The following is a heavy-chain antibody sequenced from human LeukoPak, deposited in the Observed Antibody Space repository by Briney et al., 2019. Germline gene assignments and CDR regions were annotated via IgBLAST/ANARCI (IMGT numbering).Heavy chain of an antibody. CDR2: INPNSGGT. CDR1: GYTFTGYS. Sequence: ASVKVSCKASGYTFTGYSMHWVRQAPGQGLEWMGWINPNSGGTNSAQKFQGRVTMTRDTSISTAYLELSSLRSDDTAVYYCARVEATMVRGGAAFDIWGQGTMVTVSS. D-gene: IGHD3-10*01. V-gene: IGHV1-2*02. CDR3: ARVEATMVRGGAAFDI. J-gene: IGHJ3*02.